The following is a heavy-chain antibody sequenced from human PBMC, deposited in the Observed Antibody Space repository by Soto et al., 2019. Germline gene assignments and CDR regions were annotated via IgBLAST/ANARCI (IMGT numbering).Heavy chain of an antibody. Sequence: EVQLVESGGGLVQPGGSLRLSCAASGFTLSDHYIDWVRQAPGRGLEWVGRTRDKANTNTTKYAASVKGRITISRDDSKNSLYLQRNSLKTADTAVYYGAGGLSRRDYSFDYWGQGPLVTVSS. V-gene: IGHV3-72*01. CDR2: TRDKANTNTT. CDR3: AGGLSRRDYSFDY. CDR1: GFTLSDHY. J-gene: IGHJ4*02.